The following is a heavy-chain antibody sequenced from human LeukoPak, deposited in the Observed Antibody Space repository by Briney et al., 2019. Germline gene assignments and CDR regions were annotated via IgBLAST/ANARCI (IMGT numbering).Heavy chain of an antibody. J-gene: IGHJ4*02. CDR2: IRSKAYGGTA. CDR3: TRDHPQSGDDLFDY. CDR1: GFTFGDYG. V-gene: IGHV3-49*03. D-gene: IGHD5-12*01. Sequence: GRSLRLSCTASGFTFGDYGMSWFRQAPGKGLEWVGFIRSKAYGGTAEYAASAKGRFTILRDDSKSIAYLQMNSLKTEDTAVYYCTRDHPQSGDDLFDYWGQGTLVTVSS.